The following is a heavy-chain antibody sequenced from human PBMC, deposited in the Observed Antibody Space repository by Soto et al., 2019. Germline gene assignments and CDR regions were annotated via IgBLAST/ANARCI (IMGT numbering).Heavy chain of an antibody. J-gene: IGHJ4*02. V-gene: IGHV3-30*18. CDR1: GFTFSSYG. Sequence: PGGSLRLSCAASGFTFSSYGMHWVRQAPGKGLEWVAVISYDGSNKYYADSVKGRFTISRDNSKNTLYLQMNSLRAEDTAVYYCAKEREYYYDSSGYYYGTHPTPTFDYWGQGTLVTVSS. CDR3: AKEREYYYDSSGYYYGTHPTPTFDY. CDR2: ISYDGSNK. D-gene: IGHD3-22*01.